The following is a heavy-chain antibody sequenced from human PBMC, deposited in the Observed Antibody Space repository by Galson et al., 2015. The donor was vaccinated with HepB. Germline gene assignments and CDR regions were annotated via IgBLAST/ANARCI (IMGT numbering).Heavy chain of an antibody. J-gene: IGHJ4*02. V-gene: IGHV3-48*02. D-gene: IGHD1-1*01. CDR3: ARDPSPTTDAWYYFDY. CDR1: GFTFSSHS. Sequence: SLRLSCAASGFTFSSHSMNWVRLAPGKGLEWVSYISSSGTTIYYADSVKGRFTISRDNAKNSLYLQMNSLGDEDTAVYYCARDPSPTTDAWYYFDYWGQGTLVTVSS. CDR2: ISSSGTTI.